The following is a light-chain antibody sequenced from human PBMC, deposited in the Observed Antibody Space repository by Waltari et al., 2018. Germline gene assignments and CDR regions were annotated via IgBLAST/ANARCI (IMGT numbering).Light chain of an antibody. Sequence: EIVMTQSPATLSLSPGESATLSCRASQSVRSTFAWFQQKPGQPPRLLIYGTSTRATGIPARFSGSGSGTEFSLTISSLQPEDFATYYSQQNDYWPWTFGQGTRVEAK. CDR2: GTS. J-gene: IGKJ1*01. CDR3: QQNDYWPWT. V-gene: IGKV3D-15*01. CDR1: QSVRST.